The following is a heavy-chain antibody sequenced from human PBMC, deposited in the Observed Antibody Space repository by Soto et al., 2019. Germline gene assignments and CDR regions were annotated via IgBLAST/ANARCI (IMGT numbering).Heavy chain of an antibody. CDR3: ATAKEHWLSEGGFDY. D-gene: IGHD6-19*01. CDR2: FDPEDGDT. V-gene: IGHV1-24*01. Sequence: ASVKVSCKVSGYTFSELTMHWVRQAPGKGLEWMGRFDPEDGDTLYAQRLQGRVIMTEDSSTDTAYMELSSLTSDDTAVYYCATAKEHWLSEGGFDYWGQGTLVTVSS. J-gene: IGHJ4*02. CDR1: GYTFSELT.